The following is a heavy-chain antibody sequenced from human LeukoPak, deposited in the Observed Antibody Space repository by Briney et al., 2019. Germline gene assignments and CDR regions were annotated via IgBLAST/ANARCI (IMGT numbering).Heavy chain of an antibody. J-gene: IGHJ6*03. CDR2: IYPGDSDT. V-gene: IGHV5-51*01. Sequence: GESLKISCKGSGYSFTSYWIGWVRQMPGKGLEWMGIIYPGDSDTRYSPSFQGQVTISADKSISTAYLQWSSLKASDTAMYYCARHIHLGIGVAGSGYYYYMDVWGKGTTVTISS. CDR1: GYSFTSYW. D-gene: IGHD6-19*01. CDR3: ARHIHLGIGVAGSGYYYYMDV.